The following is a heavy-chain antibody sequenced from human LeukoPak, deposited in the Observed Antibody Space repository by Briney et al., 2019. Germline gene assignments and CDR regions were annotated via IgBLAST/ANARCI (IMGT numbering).Heavy chain of an antibody. V-gene: IGHV3-53*01. CDR2: IYSGGST. CDR1: GFTVSSNY. CDR3: ARQVRYCSGGSCYNYYFDY. D-gene: IGHD2-15*01. Sequence: PGGSLRLSCAASGFTVSSNYMSWVRQAPGKGLEWVSVIYSGGSTYYADSVKGRFTISRDNSKNTLYLQMNSLRAEDTAVYYCARQVRYCSGGSCYNYYFDYWGQGTLVTVSS. J-gene: IGHJ4*02.